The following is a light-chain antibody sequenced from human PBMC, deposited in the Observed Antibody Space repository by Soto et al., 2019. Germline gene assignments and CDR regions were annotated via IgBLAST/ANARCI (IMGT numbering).Light chain of an antibody. V-gene: IGKV3-20*01. J-gene: IGKJ1*01. CDR3: QQYGRSPRT. CDR2: GAS. CDR1: QTVSRSS. Sequence: THTPNTLSLSPGERATLSCRASQTVSRSSLAWYQQKPGQAPRLLMFGASTRAAGFPDRFSGSGSGTDFTLTISRLEPEDFAVYYCQQYGRSPRTFGQGTKV.